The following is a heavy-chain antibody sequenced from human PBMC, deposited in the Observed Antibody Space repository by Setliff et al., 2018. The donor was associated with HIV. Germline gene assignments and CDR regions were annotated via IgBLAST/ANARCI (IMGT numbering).Heavy chain of an antibody. CDR1: GYSISSGYY. CDR2: IYHSGST. J-gene: IGHJ4*02. Sequence: SETLSLTCTVSGYSISSGYYWGWIRQPPGKGLEWIGSIYHSGSTYYNPSLKSRVIISVDVSKNQFSLKLNSVTAADTAVYYCARGSCFNTGCLDSWGQGALVTVSS. CDR3: ARGSCFNTGCLDS. D-gene: IGHD2-2*01. V-gene: IGHV4-38-2*02.